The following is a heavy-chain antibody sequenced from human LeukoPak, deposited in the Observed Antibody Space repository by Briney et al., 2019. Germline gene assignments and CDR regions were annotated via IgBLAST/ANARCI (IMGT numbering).Heavy chain of an antibody. Sequence: SETLSLTCAVSGGSISSSNWWSWVRQPPGKGLEWIGEIYHSGSTNYNPSLKSRVTISVDKSKNQFSLKLSSVTAADTAVYYCARVGTWELTNWFDPWGQGTLVTASS. V-gene: IGHV4-4*02. CDR1: GGSISSSNW. D-gene: IGHD1-26*01. J-gene: IGHJ5*02. CDR2: IYHSGST. CDR3: ARVGTWELTNWFDP.